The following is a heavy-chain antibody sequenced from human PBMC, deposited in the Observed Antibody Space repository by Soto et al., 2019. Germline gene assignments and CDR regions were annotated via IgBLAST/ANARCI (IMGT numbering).Heavy chain of an antibody. CDR3: ERSQFDYLWGTSGSFDS. CDR2: IYPGDSDA. Sequence: GESLKISCKGSGYSFTTHWVGWVRQMPGKGLEWMGIIYPGDSDAIYSPSFEGQVTISVDESINTAFLQWSSLKASDTAMYYCERSQFDYLWGTSGSFDSWGQGTLVTVSS. J-gene: IGHJ4*02. D-gene: IGHD3-16*01. V-gene: IGHV5-51*01. CDR1: GYSFTTHW.